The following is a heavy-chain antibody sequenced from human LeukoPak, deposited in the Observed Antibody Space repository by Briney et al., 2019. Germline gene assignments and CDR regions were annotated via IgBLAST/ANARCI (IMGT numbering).Heavy chain of an antibody. Sequence: ASVKVSCKASGYTFTTYYIHWVRQAPGQGLEWLGLINPSGSSTLYAQKFQGRVTMTRDMSTTTDYMELSSLRSEDTAVYYCARDNSVGDVAWWFDPWGQGTLVTVSS. V-gene: IGHV1-46*01. CDR2: INPSGSST. J-gene: IGHJ5*02. CDR1: GYTFTTYY. D-gene: IGHD1-26*01. CDR3: ARDNSVGDVAWWFDP.